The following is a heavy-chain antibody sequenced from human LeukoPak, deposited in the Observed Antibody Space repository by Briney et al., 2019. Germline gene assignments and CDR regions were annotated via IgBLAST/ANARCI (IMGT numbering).Heavy chain of an antibody. D-gene: IGHD2-2*02. CDR3: ATCARNFYCYRFDY. J-gene: IGHJ4*02. Sequence: ASVNVSCKASGYTFTSYGISWVRQAPGQGLEWMGWISAYNGNTNYAQKLQGRVTMTTDTSTSTAYMELSSQRSEDTAVYYCATCARNFYCYRFDYWGQGTLVTVSS. V-gene: IGHV1-18*01. CDR2: ISAYNGNT. CDR1: GYTFTSYG.